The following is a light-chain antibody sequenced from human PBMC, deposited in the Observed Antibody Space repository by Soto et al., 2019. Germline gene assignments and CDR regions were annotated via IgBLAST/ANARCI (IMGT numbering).Light chain of an antibody. CDR3: SSDTTRSTLYV. CDR2: DVT. CDR1: SSDVGAYNY. Sequence: QSALTQPASVSGSPGQSITISCTGTSSDVGAYNYVSWYQQYPGKAPKYIIYDVTNRPSGVSYRFSGSKSGNTASLTISGLQAEDEADYYCSSDTTRSTLYVFGAGTKLTVL. J-gene: IGLJ1*01. V-gene: IGLV2-14*03.